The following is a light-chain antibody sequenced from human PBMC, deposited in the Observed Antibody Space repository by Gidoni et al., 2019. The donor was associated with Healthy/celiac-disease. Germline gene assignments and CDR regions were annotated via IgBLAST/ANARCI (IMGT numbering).Light chain of an antibody. CDR3: QQYGSSPLFT. J-gene: IGKJ3*01. CDR2: GAS. V-gene: IGKV3-20*01. CDR1: QSVSSSY. Sequence: EIVLTQSPCTLSLSPGERATLSCMASQSVSSSYLAWYQQKPGQAPRLLIYGASSRATGIPDRFSGSGSGTDFTLTISRMEPEDFAVYYCQQYGSSPLFTFGHGTKVDIK.